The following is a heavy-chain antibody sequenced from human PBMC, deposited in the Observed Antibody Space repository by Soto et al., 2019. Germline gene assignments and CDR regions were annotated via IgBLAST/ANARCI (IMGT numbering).Heavy chain of an antibody. J-gene: IGHJ6*02. D-gene: IGHD4-17*01. V-gene: IGHV5-51*01. CDR3: ARGRTDYGDYVEAYYYGMDV. CDR1: GYSFTSYW. Sequence: PGESLKISCKGSGYSFTSYWIGWVRQMPGKGLEWMGIIYPGDSDTRYSPSFQGQVTISADKSISTAYLPWSSLKASDTAMYYCARGRTDYGDYVEAYYYGMDVWGQGTTVTVSS. CDR2: IYPGDSDT.